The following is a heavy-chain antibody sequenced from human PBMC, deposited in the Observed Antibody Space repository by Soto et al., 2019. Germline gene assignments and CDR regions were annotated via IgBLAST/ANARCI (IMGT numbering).Heavy chain of an antibody. J-gene: IGHJ5*02. Sequence: QVQLVQSGAEEKKPGASVKVSCKASGYTFTSYAIHWGRQAPGQMLEWMGWLNAGNGNTKYSQKFQGRVTITRDTSASTAYMELSSLRSEDTAVYYCARARGDYGYYAFDPWGQGTLVTVSS. CDR3: ARARGDYGYYAFDP. CDR1: GYTFTSYA. V-gene: IGHV1-3*05. D-gene: IGHD4-17*01. CDR2: LNAGNGNT.